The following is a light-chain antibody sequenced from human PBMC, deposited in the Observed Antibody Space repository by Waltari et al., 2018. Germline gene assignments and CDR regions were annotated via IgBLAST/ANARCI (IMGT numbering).Light chain of an antibody. J-gene: IGKJ5*01. CDR2: GAS. Sequence: DIQMTQSPPSLSASIGARVTITCRASQTINTHLNWYQQKEGKAPQLLIFGASSLRSGVPSRFSGTGSGTEFTLTISGLQPEDFATYYCQQAYNVPPITFGQGTRLDLK. V-gene: IGKV1-39*01. CDR1: QTINTH. CDR3: QQAYNVPPIT.